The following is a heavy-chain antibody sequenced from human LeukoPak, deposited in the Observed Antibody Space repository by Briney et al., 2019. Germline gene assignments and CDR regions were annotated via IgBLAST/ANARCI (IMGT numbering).Heavy chain of an antibody. CDR3: ARQVYCSGGSCYQWYFDY. CDR1: GGSISSSSYY. J-gene: IGHJ4*02. V-gene: IGHV4-39*01. CDR2: IYYSGST. Sequence: SETLSLTCTVSGGSISSSSYYWGWIRQPPGKGLEWIGSIYYSGSTYYNPSLKSRVTISVDTSKNQFSLKLSSVAAADTAVYYCARQVYCSGGSCYQWYFDYWGQGTLVTVSS. D-gene: IGHD2-15*01.